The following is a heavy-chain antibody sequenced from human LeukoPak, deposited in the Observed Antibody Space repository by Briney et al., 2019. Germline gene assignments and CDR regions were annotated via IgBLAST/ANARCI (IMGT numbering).Heavy chain of an antibody. Sequence: PGGSLRLSCAASGFTFSSYSMNWVRQAPGKGLEWVSSISSSSSYIYYADSVKGRFTISRDNAKNSLYLQMNSLRDEDTAVYYCARDRHDSTSASGFDIWGQGTMVTVSS. J-gene: IGHJ3*02. CDR1: GFTFSSYS. CDR2: ISSSSSYI. V-gene: IGHV3-21*01. CDR3: ARDRHDSTSASGFDI. D-gene: IGHD2/OR15-2a*01.